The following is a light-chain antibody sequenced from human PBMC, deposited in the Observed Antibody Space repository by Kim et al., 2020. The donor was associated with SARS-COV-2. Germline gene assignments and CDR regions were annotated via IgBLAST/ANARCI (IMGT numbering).Light chain of an antibody. Sequence: EIVMTQSPATLSVSPGERATLSCRASQSVSSNLAWYQQKPGQAPRLLIYGASTRATGIPARFSGRGSGTEFTLTISSLQSEDFAVYYCQQYNNWPPTFGGGTKVDIK. CDR3: QQYNNWPPT. CDR1: QSVSSN. J-gene: IGKJ4*01. V-gene: IGKV3-15*01. CDR2: GAS.